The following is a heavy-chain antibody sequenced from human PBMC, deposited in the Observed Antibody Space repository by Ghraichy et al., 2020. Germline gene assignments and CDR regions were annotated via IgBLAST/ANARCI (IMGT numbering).Heavy chain of an antibody. V-gene: IGHV4-34*01. D-gene: IGHD1-26*01. Sequence: SETLSLTCAVYGGSFSGYYWSWIRQPPGKGLEWIGEINHSGSTNYNPSLKSRVTISVDTSKNQFSLKLSSVTAADTAVYYCARGKGELRGLDPWGQGTLVTVSS. CDR1: GGSFSGYY. CDR2: INHSGST. J-gene: IGHJ5*02. CDR3: ARGKGELRGLDP.